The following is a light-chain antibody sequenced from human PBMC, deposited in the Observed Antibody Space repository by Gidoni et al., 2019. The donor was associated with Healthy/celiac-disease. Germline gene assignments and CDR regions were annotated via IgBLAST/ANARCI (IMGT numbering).Light chain of an antibody. Sequence: EIVLTQPPGTLSLSPGERATLSCRASQSVSSSYLAWYQQKPGQAPRLLIYGASSRAPGIPDRFSGSGSGTDFTLTISRLEPEDFAVYYCQQYGSSPNTFGQXTKLEIK. J-gene: IGKJ2*01. CDR2: GAS. V-gene: IGKV3-20*01. CDR3: QQYGSSPNT. CDR1: QSVSSSY.